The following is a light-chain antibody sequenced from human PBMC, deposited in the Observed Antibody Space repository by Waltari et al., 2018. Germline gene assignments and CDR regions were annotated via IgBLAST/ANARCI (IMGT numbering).Light chain of an antibody. Sequence: DIVMTQSPDSLAVSLGERASINCKSRQSIFDSSNNKSYLAWYQQNPGQPPKVLIYWASTRESGVPDRFSGSGSGTDFTLTINSLQAEDVAVYYCHQYYGAPLSFGGGTKVEIK. CDR2: WAS. J-gene: IGKJ4*02. CDR1: QSIFDSSNNKSY. V-gene: IGKV4-1*01. CDR3: HQYYGAPLS.